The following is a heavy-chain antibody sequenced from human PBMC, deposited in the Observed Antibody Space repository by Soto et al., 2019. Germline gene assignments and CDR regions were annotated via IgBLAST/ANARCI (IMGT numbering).Heavy chain of an antibody. Sequence: GGSLRLSCAASGFTFSSYAMHWVRQAPGKGLEWVAVISYDGSNKYYADSVKGRFTISRDNSKNTLYLQMNSLRAEDTAVYYCARPASGYALNDAFDIWGQGTMVTVSS. CDR2: ISYDGSNK. V-gene: IGHV3-30-3*01. D-gene: IGHD5-12*01. J-gene: IGHJ3*02. CDR3: ARPASGYALNDAFDI. CDR1: GFTFSSYA.